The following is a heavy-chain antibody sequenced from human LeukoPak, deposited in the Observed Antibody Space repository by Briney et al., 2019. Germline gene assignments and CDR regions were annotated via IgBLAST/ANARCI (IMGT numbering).Heavy chain of an antibody. J-gene: IGHJ6*02. V-gene: IGHV3-23*01. CDR1: GFTFSSYA. Sequence: GGSLRLSCAASGFTFSSYAMSWVRQAPGKGLEWVSAISGSGGSTYYADSVKGRFTISRDNAKNSLYLQMNSLRAEDTAVYYCARGEYCGGDCYSGGMDVWGQGTTVTVSS. CDR3: ARGEYCGGDCYSGGMDV. D-gene: IGHD2-21*02. CDR2: ISGSGGST.